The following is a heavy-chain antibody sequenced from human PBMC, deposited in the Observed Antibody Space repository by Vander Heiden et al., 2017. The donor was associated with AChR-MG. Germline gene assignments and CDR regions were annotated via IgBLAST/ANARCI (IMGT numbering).Heavy chain of an antibody. Sequence: QVRLVESGGGVVQPGGSRRLSCAAPGFNFGSYLMHWVRQAPGKGLEWVADTRYDGSNAYYSDSVKGRFTVSRDNSENTLFLQMQNLRVEDTAVYYCVKDRHQRFDSWGLGTLVTVSS. V-gene: IGHV3-30*02. CDR2: TRYDGSNA. CDR1: GFNFGSYL. J-gene: IGHJ4*02. CDR3: VKDRHQRFDS. D-gene: IGHD2-2*01.